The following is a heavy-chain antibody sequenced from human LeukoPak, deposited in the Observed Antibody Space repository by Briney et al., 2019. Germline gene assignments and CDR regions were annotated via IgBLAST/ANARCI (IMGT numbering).Heavy chain of an antibody. Sequence: ASVKVSCKASGYTFTGYYMHWVRQAPGQGLEWMGWINPNSGGTNYAQKFQGRVTMTRDTSISTAYMELSRLRSDDTAVYYCAGDLGSGGYSPFDYWGQGTLVTVSS. J-gene: IGHJ4*02. D-gene: IGHD2-15*01. CDR2: INPNSGGT. CDR1: GYTFTGYY. CDR3: AGDLGSGGYSPFDY. V-gene: IGHV1-2*02.